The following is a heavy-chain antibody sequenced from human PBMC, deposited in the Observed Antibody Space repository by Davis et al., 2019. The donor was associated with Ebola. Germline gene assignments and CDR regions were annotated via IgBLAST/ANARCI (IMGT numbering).Heavy chain of an antibody. CDR1: GGTFSSYT. V-gene: IGHV1-2*06. CDR2: INPNSGGT. CDR3: ARVPEWLVSEDWFDP. Sequence: ASVKVSCKASGGTFSSYTISWVRQAPGQGLEWMGRINPNSGGTNYAQKFQGRVTMTRDTSISTAYMELSRLRSDDTAVYYCARVPEWLVSEDWFDPWGQGTLVTVSS. J-gene: IGHJ5*02. D-gene: IGHD6-19*01.